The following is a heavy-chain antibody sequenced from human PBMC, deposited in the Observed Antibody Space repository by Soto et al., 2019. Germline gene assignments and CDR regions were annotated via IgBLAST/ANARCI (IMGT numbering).Heavy chain of an antibody. J-gene: IGHJ6*02. CDR1: GDSVSSNSAA. V-gene: IGHV6-1*01. Sequence: SQTLSLTCAISGDSVSSNSAAWNWIRQSPSRGLEWLGRTYYRSKWYNDYAVSVKSRITINPDTSKNHFSLQLNSVTPEDTAVYYCARDYGADVLVPAAKYYYYYGMDGWGQGTTVAVSS. CDR2: TYYRSKWYN. CDR3: ARDYGADVLVPAAKYYYYYGMDG. D-gene: IGHD2-2*01.